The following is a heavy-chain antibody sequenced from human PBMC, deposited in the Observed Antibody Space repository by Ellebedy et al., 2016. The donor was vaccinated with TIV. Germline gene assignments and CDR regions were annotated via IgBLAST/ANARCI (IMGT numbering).Heavy chain of an antibody. CDR3: ATGGGSSTSLPFDY. J-gene: IGHJ4*02. Sequence: SETLSLTXTVSGGSISTYYWTWIRQSPGKGLEWIGCVYNSGRTNYNPTLKSRLAISINTSKNQFSLKLSSVTAADTAVYYCATGGGSSTSLPFDYWGQGALVTVSS. CDR1: GGSISTYY. V-gene: IGHV4-59*01. CDR2: VYNSGRT. D-gene: IGHD2-2*01.